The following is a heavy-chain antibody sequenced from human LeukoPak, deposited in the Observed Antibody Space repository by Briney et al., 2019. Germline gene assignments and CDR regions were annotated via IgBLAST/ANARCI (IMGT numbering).Heavy chain of an antibody. CDR1: GFTFSSYG. Sequence: GGSLRLSCAASGFTFSSYGMHWVRQAPGKGLEWVAVISYDGSNKYYADSVKGRFTISRDNSKNTLYLQMNSLRAKDTAVYYCAKDLSIVATGFDHWGQGTLVTVSS. V-gene: IGHV3-30*18. D-gene: IGHD5-12*01. CDR2: ISYDGSNK. CDR3: AKDLSIVATGFDH. J-gene: IGHJ4*02.